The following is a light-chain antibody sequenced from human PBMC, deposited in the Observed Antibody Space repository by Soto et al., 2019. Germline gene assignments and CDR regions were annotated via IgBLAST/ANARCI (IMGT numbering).Light chain of an antibody. V-gene: IGKV3-20*01. Sequence: EIVLTQSPGTLSLSPGERATLSCRASQGVKHAYLAWYQHKPGQAPSLLIYGASNRATGIPDRFSGSGSGTDFTLTISRLEPEDFAVYSCQQYGGSPLFTFGPGTRVDF. J-gene: IGKJ3*01. CDR1: QGVKHAY. CDR3: QQYGGSPLFT. CDR2: GAS.